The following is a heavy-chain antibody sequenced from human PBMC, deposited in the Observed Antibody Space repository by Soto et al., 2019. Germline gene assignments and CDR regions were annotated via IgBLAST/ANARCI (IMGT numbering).Heavy chain of an antibody. CDR3: SKWDGYGDQ. V-gene: IGHV3-23*01. CDR2: ISGGGDST. D-gene: IGHD5-12*01. CDR1: GFTFSTNS. Sequence: EVQLLESGGGLVQPGGSLRLSCAASGFTFSTNSMTWVRQAPGKGLEWVCGISGGGDSTHYADSVKGRFTISRDNSKNMVYLQMNSLTAYDTAVYFCSKWDGYGDQGGQGTLVTVSS. J-gene: IGHJ4*02.